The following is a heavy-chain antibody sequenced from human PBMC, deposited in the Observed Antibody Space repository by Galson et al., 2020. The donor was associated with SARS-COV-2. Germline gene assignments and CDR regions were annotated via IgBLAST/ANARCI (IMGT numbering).Heavy chain of an antibody. V-gene: IGHV3-30*04. CDR2: ISYDGSNK. D-gene: IGHD6-19*01. J-gene: IGHJ6*03. CDR1: GFTFSSYA. Sequence: QLGESLKISCAASGFTFSSYAMHWVRQAPGKGLEWVAVISYDGSNKYYADSVKGRFTISRDNAKNSLYLQMNSLRAEDTAVYYCAREGWYRYYYYYYMDVWGKGTTVTVSS. CDR3: AREGWYRYYYYYYMDV.